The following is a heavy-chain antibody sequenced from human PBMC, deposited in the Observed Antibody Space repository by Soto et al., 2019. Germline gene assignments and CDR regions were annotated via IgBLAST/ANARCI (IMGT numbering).Heavy chain of an antibody. Sequence: EVQLLESGGGLVQPGGSLRLSCAASGVTFSTYAMNWVRQAPGNGLEWVSAISGSGGSIHYADSVKGRFTISRDNSQNTLYLQMTSLSDEDTAVYHCVKGYWKGDVWGQGTTVTVSS. V-gene: IGHV3-23*01. J-gene: IGHJ6*02. D-gene: IGHD1-1*01. CDR3: VKGYWKGDV. CDR2: ISGSGGSI. CDR1: GVTFSTYA.